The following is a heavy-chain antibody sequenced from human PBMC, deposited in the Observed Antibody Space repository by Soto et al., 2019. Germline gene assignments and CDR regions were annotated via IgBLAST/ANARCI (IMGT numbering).Heavy chain of an antibody. CDR2: ISYDGSNK. CDR3: ARDPRPGLRVFDD. Sequence: QVQLVESGGGVVQPGRSLRLSCAASGFTFSSYAMHWVRQAPGKGLEWVAVISYDGSNKYYADSVKGRFTISRDNSKNTLYLQMNSLRAEDTAVYYCARDPRPGLRVFDDWGQGTLVTVSS. V-gene: IGHV3-30-3*01. CDR1: GFTFSSYA. J-gene: IGHJ4*02.